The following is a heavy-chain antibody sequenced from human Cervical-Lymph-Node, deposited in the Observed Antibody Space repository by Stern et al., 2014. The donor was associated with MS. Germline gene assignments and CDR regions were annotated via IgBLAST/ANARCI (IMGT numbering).Heavy chain of an antibody. CDR1: GFTFSDYY. Sequence: VQLVQSGGGLVKPGGSLRLSCAASGFTFSDYYMSWIRQAPGKGLEWVSYISGSGTTVHYADSVKGRFTISRDNAKNSLYLQMDSLRAEDTAVYYCARVGDLAAAGTLDYWGQGTLVTVSS. D-gene: IGHD6-13*01. CDR3: ARVGDLAAAGTLDY. J-gene: IGHJ4*02. V-gene: IGHV3-11*01. CDR2: ISGSGTTV.